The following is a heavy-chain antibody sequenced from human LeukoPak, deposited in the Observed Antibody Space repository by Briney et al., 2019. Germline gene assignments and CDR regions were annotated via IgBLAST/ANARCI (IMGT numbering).Heavy chain of an antibody. Sequence: ASVKVSCKASGYTFTSYGISWVRQAPGQGLEWMGWISAYNGNTNYAQKLQGRVNMTTDTSTSTAYMELRSLRSDDTAVYYCARVSMDIVVVPAAIGYYGMDVWGKGTTVTVSS. J-gene: IGHJ6*04. CDR2: ISAYNGNT. D-gene: IGHD2-2*03. CDR3: ARVSMDIVVVPAAIGYYGMDV. CDR1: GYTFTSYG. V-gene: IGHV1-18*04.